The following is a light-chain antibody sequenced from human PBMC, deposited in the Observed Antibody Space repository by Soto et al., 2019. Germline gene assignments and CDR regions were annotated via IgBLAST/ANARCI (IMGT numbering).Light chain of an antibody. J-gene: IGKJ2*01. V-gene: IGKV1-39*01. CDR1: QSIGKY. CDR3: QQSHSTPYT. Sequence: DIQMTQSPSSLSASVGDRVTITCRASQSIGKYLHWYQQKPGKAPKLLIYDISSLQSGVPSSFSGSGSGTDFTLTISSLQPEDFATYYCQQSHSTPYTFGQGTKLEIK. CDR2: DIS.